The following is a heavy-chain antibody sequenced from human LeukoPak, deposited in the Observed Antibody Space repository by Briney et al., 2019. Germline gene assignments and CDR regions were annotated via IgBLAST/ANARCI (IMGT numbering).Heavy chain of an antibody. CDR1: GFTFRNYA. D-gene: IGHD2-15*01. Sequence: GGSLRLSCAASGFTFRNYAMHWVRQAPGKGLEWVAVISYDGSDKYYVDSLKGRFTISRDNSRNTLYLQMNSLSADDTAVYYCAKDIGGTSFSNWFDPWGQGTLVTVSS. V-gene: IGHV3-33*06. J-gene: IGHJ5*02. CDR3: AKDIGGTSFSNWFDP. CDR2: ISYDGSDK.